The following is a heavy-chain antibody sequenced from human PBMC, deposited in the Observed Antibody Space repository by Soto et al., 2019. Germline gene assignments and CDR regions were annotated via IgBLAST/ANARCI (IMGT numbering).Heavy chain of an antibody. CDR2: ISAYNGNT. J-gene: IGHJ6*02. D-gene: IGHD2-2*01. CDR3: ARDRYCSSTSCRFQSGGMDV. CDR1: GYTFTSYG. Sequence: AAVKVSCKASGYTFTSYGISWVRQAPGQGLEWMGWISAYNGNTNYAQKLQGRVTMTTDTSTSTAYMELRSLRSDDTAVYYCARDRYCSSTSCRFQSGGMDVWGQGTTVTVSS. V-gene: IGHV1-18*04.